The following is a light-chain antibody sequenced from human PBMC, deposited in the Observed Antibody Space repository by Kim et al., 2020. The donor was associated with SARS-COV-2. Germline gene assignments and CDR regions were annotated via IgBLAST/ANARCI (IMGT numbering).Light chain of an antibody. J-gene: IGLJ1*01. CDR3: CSYAGTATYV. V-gene: IGLV2-23*01. Sequence: GQSITISFIGTGSTIGNYYFVSWYQHHPGKTPKLIIYEGTKRPPGVPNRFSGSKSGNTASLTISGLQAEDEADYHCCSYAGTATYVFGPGTKVTVL. CDR1: GSTIGNYYF. CDR2: EGT.